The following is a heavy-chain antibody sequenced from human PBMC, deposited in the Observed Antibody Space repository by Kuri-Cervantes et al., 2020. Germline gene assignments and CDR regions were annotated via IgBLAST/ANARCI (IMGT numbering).Heavy chain of an antibody. CDR1: GFTFSSYS. CDR3: ARAVPGLEGGFDY. J-gene: IGHJ4*02. D-gene: IGHD3-3*01. V-gene: IGHV3-48*02. CDR2: ITSGSSAI. Sequence: GESLKISCAASGFTFSSYSMNWVRQAPGKGLYWVSYITSGSSAIYYADSVKGRFTISRDNAKNSLYLQMNSLRDEDTAVYYCARAVPGLEGGFDYWGQGTLVTVSS.